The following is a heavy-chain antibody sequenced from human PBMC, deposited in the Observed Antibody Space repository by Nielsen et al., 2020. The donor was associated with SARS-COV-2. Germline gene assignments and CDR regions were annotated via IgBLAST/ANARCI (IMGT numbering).Heavy chain of an antibody. CDR3: ARGLLITPRVIFY. J-gene: IGHJ4*02. Sequence: GESLKISCAASGFTFSDYAMAWVRQAPGKGLEWVSVIKTNGGITYYADSVKGRLTISRDNSKDTLYLQMSSLRAEDTAVYYCARGLLITPRVIFYWGQGTLLTVSS. CDR1: GFTFSDYA. D-gene: IGHD2-8*01. CDR2: IKTNGGIT. V-gene: IGHV3-23*01.